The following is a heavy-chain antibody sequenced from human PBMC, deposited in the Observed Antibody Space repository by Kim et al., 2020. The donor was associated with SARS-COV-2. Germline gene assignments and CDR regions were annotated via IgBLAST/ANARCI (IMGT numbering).Heavy chain of an antibody. Sequence: GESLKISCKGSGYSFTSYWISWVRQMPGKGLEWMGRIDPSDSYTNYSPSFQGHVTISADKSISTAYLQWSSLKASDTAMYYCARLAVAGKPDDAFDIWGQGTMVTVSS. J-gene: IGHJ3*02. D-gene: IGHD6-19*01. CDR2: IDPSDSYT. CDR3: ARLAVAGKPDDAFDI. V-gene: IGHV5-10-1*01. CDR1: GYSFTSYW.